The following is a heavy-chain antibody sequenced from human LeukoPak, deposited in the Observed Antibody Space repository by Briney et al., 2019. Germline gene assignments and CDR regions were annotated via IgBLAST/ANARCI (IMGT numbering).Heavy chain of an antibody. CDR3: AKMQGYFDY. CDR2: ITGSGSIT. V-gene: IGHV3-23*01. CDR1: GFTLSSQG. Sequence: QTGGSLRLSCAAAGFTLSSQGMSWVRQAPGKGLEWGSAITGSGSITYYSYSVKGRFTISRDNSKNTVYLQLNSLRVEATAVYYCAKMQGYFDYWGQGTLVTVSS. J-gene: IGHJ4*02.